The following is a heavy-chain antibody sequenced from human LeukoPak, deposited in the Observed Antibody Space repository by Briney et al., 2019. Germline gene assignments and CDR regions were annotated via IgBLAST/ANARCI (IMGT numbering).Heavy chain of an antibody. CDR2: IRSTVYGATP. J-gene: IGHJ4*02. CDR1: GFTFGHYG. Sequence: GGSLRLSCTASGFTFGHYGMSWVRQAPGKGLEWVGFIRSTVYGATPDYAASVKGRFTISRDDSKSIAYLQMNSLKIEDTGIYYCAAGGSYYGSGTDYWGQGTLVTVSP. CDR3: AAGGSYYGSGTDY. D-gene: IGHD3-10*01. V-gene: IGHV3-49*04.